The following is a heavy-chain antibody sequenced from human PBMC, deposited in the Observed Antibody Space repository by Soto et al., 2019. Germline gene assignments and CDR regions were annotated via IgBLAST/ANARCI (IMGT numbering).Heavy chain of an antibody. CDR1: SGSISSYY. CDR3: ARGAAAGADYGMDV. D-gene: IGHD6-13*01. Sequence: PSETLSLTCTVSSGSISSYYWSWIRQATGKGLEWIGRIYTSGGTNYNPSLKSRVTMSVDTSKKQFSLKLSSVTAADTAVYYCARGAAAGADYGMDVWGQGTTVTVSS. CDR2: IYTSGGT. V-gene: IGHV4-4*07. J-gene: IGHJ6*02.